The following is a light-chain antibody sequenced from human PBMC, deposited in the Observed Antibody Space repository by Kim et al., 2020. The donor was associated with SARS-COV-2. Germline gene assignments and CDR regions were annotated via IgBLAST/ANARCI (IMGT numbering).Light chain of an antibody. CDR2: AAS. CDR1: QGVGTW. J-gene: IGKJ4*01. Sequence: DIQMTQSPSYVSASVGDRVTITCRASQGVGTWLAWYQQKPGEAPKVLIYAASSLQSGVPVRFSGSGSGTEFTLTISSLQPDDFATYYCQQGSSLPLTFGGGTKVDIK. CDR3: QQGSSLPLT. V-gene: IGKV1-12*01.